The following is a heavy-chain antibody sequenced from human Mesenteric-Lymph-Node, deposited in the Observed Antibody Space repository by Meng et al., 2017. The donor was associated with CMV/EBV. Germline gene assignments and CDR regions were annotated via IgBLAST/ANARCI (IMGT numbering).Heavy chain of an antibody. CDR1: W. D-gene: IGHD2-2*01. Sequence: WIAWVRQTPGKGLEWMGIIHPGDSDVRYSPSFQGQVTISADKSINTAYLQWSSLKAPDTAMYFCAKRDCGSISCSAMLERNWLVFDHWGQGTLVTVSS. CDR2: IHPGDSDV. CDR3: AKRDCGSISCSAMLERNWLVFDH. V-gene: IGHV5-51*01. J-gene: IGHJ4*02.